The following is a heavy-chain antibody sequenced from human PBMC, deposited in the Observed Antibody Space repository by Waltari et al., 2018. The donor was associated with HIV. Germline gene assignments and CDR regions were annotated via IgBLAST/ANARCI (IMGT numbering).Heavy chain of an antibody. Sequence: EVQLLESGGGLVEPGGSLRLSCPVSGFQVDTYTMARVRQAPGKGLEWVSGVTGSRGRTSYADSVKGRLTISRDSSKNTLYLEMDNLRPDDTALYYCAKVPQLEYLDNTGFQFFFESWGQGTRVTVSS. V-gene: IGHV3-23*01. J-gene: IGHJ4*02. CDR2: VTGSRGRT. D-gene: IGHD3-22*01. CDR1: GFQVDTYT. CDR3: AKVPQLEYLDNTGFQFFFES.